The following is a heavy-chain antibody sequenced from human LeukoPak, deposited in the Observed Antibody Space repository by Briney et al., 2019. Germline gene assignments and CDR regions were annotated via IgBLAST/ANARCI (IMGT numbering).Heavy chain of an antibody. V-gene: IGHV3-48*02. J-gene: IGHJ4*02. CDR3: ARSLLRFGPPPRPLDY. CDR2: ISSSSSNM. Sequence: GGSLRLSCAASGFTFSSYSMNWVRQAPGKGLEWLSYISSSSSNMYYADSVKGRFTISRDNAENSLYLQMSSLGDDDTAVYYCARSLLRFGPPPRPLDYWGQGTLVTVSS. CDR1: GFTFSSYS. D-gene: IGHD3-3*01.